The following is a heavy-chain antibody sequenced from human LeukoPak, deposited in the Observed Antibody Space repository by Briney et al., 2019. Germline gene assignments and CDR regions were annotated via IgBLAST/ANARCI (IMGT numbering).Heavy chain of an antibody. D-gene: IGHD5-18*01. CDR2: VKHDGSEK. J-gene: IGHJ4*02. Sequence: PGGSLRLSCGASGFTFSTYWMSWVRQAPGKGLEWVASVKHDGSEKYYVDSVKGRFTISRENAKNSLYLQMNSLRAEDTAVYYCARGRGSSYAYFDYWGQGTLVTVSS. V-gene: IGHV3-7*01. CDR1: GFTFSTYW. CDR3: ARGRGSSYAYFDY.